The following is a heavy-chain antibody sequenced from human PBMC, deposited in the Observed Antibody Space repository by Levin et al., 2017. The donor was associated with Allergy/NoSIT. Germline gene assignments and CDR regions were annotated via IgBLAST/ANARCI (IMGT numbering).Heavy chain of an antibody. CDR1: GFTFSSYW. CDR2: IKQDGSEK. V-gene: IGHV3-7*01. Sequence: SCAASGFTFSSYWMSWVRQAPGKGLEWVANIKQDGSEKYYVDSVKGRFTISRDNAKNSLYLQMNSLRAEDTAVYYCARARKYSSGCNYDYWGQGTLVTVSS. D-gene: IGHD6-19*01. J-gene: IGHJ4*02. CDR3: ARARKYSSGCNYDY.